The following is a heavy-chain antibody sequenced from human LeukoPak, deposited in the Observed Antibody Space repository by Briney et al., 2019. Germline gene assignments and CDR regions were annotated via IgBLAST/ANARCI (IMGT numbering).Heavy chain of an antibody. D-gene: IGHD3-3*01. CDR1: GGTFSSYA. V-gene: IGHV1-69*13. CDR3: ARDPKLRFSDYYYGMDV. CDR2: IIPIFGTA. J-gene: IGHJ6*02. Sequence: GASVKVSCKASGGTFSSYAISWVRQAPGQGLEWMGGIIPIFGTANYVQKFQGRVTITADESTSTAYMELSSLRSEDTAVYYCARDPKLRFSDYYYGMDVWGQGTTVTVSS.